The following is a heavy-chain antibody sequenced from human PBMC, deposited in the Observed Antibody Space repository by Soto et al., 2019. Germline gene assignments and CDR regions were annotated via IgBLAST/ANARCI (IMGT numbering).Heavy chain of an antibody. J-gene: IGHJ1*01. Sequence: GGSLRLSCAASGFTFSSYAMSWVRQAPGKGLEWVSAISGSGVNTYYADSVKGRFTISRDNSKNTLYLQMDSLVAEDTAVYYGAIRAPPSSSSSYFQHWGQGTMVTVSS. CDR2: ISGSGVNT. D-gene: IGHD6-6*01. CDR3: AIRAPPSSSSSYFQH. CDR1: GFTFSSYA. V-gene: IGHV3-23*01.